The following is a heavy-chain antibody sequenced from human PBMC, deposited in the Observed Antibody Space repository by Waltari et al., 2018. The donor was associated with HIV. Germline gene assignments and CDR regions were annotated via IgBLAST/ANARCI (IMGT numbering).Heavy chain of an antibody. D-gene: IGHD4-17*01. CDR3: ARTTVTTKWFDP. Sequence: EVKKPGASVKVSCKASGYTFTSYYMHWVRQAPGQGLEWMGIINPSGGSTSYAQKFHGRVTMTRDTSTSTVYMELSSLRSEDTAVYYCARTTVTTKWFDPWGQGTLVTVSS. CDR2: INPSGGST. V-gene: IGHV1-46*03. CDR1: GYTFTSYY. J-gene: IGHJ5*02.